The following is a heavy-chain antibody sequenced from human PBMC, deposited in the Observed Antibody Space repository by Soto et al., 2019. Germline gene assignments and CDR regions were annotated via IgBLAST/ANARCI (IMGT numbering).Heavy chain of an antibody. CDR3: ARPVGGAGNRYFDL. D-gene: IGHD2-21*01. CDR1: GGSMNRNSYY. J-gene: IGHJ2*01. Sequence: QLQLQESGPGLVKPSETLSLTCTVSGGSMNRNSYYWGWIRQPPGKGLEWIGTSYYTGSSYYNPSLKSRVTMSVDTSKNQFSLRLSAMTAADTAVYYCARPVGGAGNRYFDLWGRGTLVTVSS. CDR2: SYYTGSS. V-gene: IGHV4-39*01.